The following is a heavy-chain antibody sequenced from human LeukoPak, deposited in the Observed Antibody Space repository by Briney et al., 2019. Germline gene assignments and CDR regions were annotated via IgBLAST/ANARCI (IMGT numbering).Heavy chain of an antibody. J-gene: IGHJ4*02. CDR3: ARHVRGDSSGYYWLYFDY. CDR1: GGSISSSSYY. D-gene: IGHD3-22*01. Sequence: PSETLSLTCNVSGGSISSSSYYWGWIRQPPGKGLEWIGRFYYSRSTFYHPSLKSRVTISVDTSKNQLSLKLSSVTAADTAVYYCARHVRGDSSGYYWLYFDYWGQGTLVTVSS. CDR2: FYYSRST. V-gene: IGHV4-39*01.